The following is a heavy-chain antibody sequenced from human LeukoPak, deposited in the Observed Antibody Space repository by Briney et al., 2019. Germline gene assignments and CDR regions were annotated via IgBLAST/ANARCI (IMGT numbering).Heavy chain of an antibody. Sequence: GGSLRLSCVASGFTFSSYWMSWVRQAPGKGLEYVSAISTNGGSTYYANSVEGRFTISRDNSKNTLYLQMGSVRAEDMAVYYCARWGSTSCYDYWGQGTLVTVSS. V-gene: IGHV3-64*01. CDR3: ARWGSTSCYDY. CDR1: GFTFSSYW. J-gene: IGHJ4*02. D-gene: IGHD2-2*01. CDR2: ISTNGGST.